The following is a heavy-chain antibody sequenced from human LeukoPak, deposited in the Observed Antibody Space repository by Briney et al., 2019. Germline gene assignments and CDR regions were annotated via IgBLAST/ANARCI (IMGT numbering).Heavy chain of an antibody. CDR1: GFKFSSYS. V-gene: IGHV3-21*01. CDR3: ARGTMFPYYFDY. Sequence: GGSLRLSCAASGFKFSSYSMKWVRQAPGKGLEWVSFISSSSSYIYYADSLKGRFTISRDNAKNSLYLQMNSLRAEDTAVYYCARGTMFPYYFDYWGQGTLVTVSS. D-gene: IGHD3-10*02. J-gene: IGHJ4*02. CDR2: ISSSSSYI.